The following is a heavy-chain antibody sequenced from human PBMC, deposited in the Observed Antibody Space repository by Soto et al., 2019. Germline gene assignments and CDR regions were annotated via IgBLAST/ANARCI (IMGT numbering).Heavy chain of an antibody. D-gene: IGHD5-12*01. J-gene: IGHJ4*02. CDR1: GYTFSNYG. Sequence: VASVKVSCKTSGYTFSNYGINWVRQAPGQGLEWMGWISAYNGNTNFAQKLQARVSLTTDTSSTTAYMELRSLTSDDTAVYYCARDLVPGYTGFSDYWGQGTLVTVSS. CDR3: ARDLVPGYTGFSDY. V-gene: IGHV1-18*01. CDR2: ISAYNGNT.